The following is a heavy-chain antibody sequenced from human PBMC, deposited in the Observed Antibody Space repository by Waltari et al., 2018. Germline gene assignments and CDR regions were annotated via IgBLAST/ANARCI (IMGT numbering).Heavy chain of an antibody. V-gene: IGHV3-21*01. CDR2: ISSSSSYI. CDR1: GFTFSSYS. D-gene: IGHD2-15*01. J-gene: IGHJ4*02. CDR3: ARDLEDIVVVVAALGY. Sequence: EVQLVESGGGLVKPGGSLRLSCAASGFTFSSYSMNWVRQAPGKGLEWASSISSSSSYIYYADSVKGRFTISRDNAKNSLYLQMNSLRAEDTAVYYCARDLEDIVVVVAALGYWGQGTLVTVSS.